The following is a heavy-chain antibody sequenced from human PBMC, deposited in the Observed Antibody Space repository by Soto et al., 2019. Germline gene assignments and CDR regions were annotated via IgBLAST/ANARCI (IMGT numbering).Heavy chain of an antibody. Sequence: ASVKVSCKASGYHFSRYWNRWVRQAPGQRLEWVGWISAYNGNTNYAQKRQGRVTMTTDTSTSTAYMELRSLRSDDTAVYYCARVTVTYYDFWSGYDSDFDYWGQGTLVTVSS. CDR1: GYHFSRYW. V-gene: IGHV1-18*01. CDR3: ARVTVTYYDFWSGYDSDFDY. J-gene: IGHJ4*02. CDR2: ISAYNGNT. D-gene: IGHD3-3*01.